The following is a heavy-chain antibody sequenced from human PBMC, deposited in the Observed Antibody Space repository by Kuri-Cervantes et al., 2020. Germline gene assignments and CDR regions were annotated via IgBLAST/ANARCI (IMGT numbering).Heavy chain of an antibody. CDR1: GYTFTSYG. CDR3: ARIPRFPMIVVVSPFDY. J-gene: IGHJ4*02. CDR2: ISAYNGNT. D-gene: IGHD3-22*01. V-gene: IGHV1-18*01. Sequence: GESLKISCKASGYTFTSYGISWVRQAPGQGLEWMGWISAYNGNTNYAQKLQGRVTMTTDTSTSTAYMELRSLRSDDTAVYYCARIPRFPMIVVVSPFDYWGQGTLVTVSS.